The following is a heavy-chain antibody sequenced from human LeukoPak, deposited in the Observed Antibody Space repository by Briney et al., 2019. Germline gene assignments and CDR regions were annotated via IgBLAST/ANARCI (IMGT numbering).Heavy chain of an antibody. D-gene: IGHD4-17*01. CDR2: FSGSGGST. CDR1: GFTFSSYA. V-gene: IGHV3-23*01. CDR3: AKDLDHDYDDYGLDY. J-gene: IGHJ4*02. Sequence: GGSLRLSCAASGFTFSSYAMSWVRQAPGKGLEWVSTFSGSGGSTHYADSVKGRFTISRDNSKNTLYLQMNSLRAEDTALYYCAKDLDHDYDDYGLDYWGQGTLVTVSS.